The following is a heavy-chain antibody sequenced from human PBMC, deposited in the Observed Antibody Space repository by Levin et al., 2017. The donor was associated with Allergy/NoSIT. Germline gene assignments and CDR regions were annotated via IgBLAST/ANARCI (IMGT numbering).Heavy chain of an antibody. V-gene: IGHV4-39*01. D-gene: IGHD3-10*01. CDR3: ARVDGERWQPMRQFDY. J-gene: IGHJ4*02. CDR1: GGSISSSSYY. CDR2: IYYSGST. Sequence: SQTLSLTCTVSGGSISSSSYYWGWIRQPPGKGLEWIGSIYYSGSTYYNPSLKSRVTISVDTSKNQFSLKLSSVTAADTAVYYCARVDGERWQPMRQFDYWGQGTLVTVSS.